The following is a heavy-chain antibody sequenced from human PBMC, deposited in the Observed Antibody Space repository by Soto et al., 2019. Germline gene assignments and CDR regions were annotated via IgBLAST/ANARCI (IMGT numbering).Heavy chain of an antibody. V-gene: IGHV1-8*01. D-gene: IGHD6-25*01. CDR1: GYTFTSYD. CDR3: ARERAHYGMDV. J-gene: IGHJ6*02. CDR2: MNPNSGNT. Sequence: QVQLVQSGAEVKKPGASVKVSCKASGYTFTSYDISWVRQATGQGLEWMGWMNPNSGNTGFAQKFQGRVTMTRNTSISTAYMELSSLSSADTAVYYCARERAHYGMDVWGQGTTVTVSS.